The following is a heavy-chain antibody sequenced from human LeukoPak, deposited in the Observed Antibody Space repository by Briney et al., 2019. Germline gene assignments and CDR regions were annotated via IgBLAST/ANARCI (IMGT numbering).Heavy chain of an antibody. V-gene: IGHV3-66*04. CDR2: IYAGGST. J-gene: IGHJ4*02. CDR3: ARHDHYDSSGYYYGIDY. Sequence: GGSLRLSCAASGFTVSSSYMSWVRQAPGKGLEWVSVIYAGGSTYYADSVKGRFTISRDNSKNTLYLQMNTLRAEDTAVYYCARHDHYDSSGYYYGIDYWGQGTLVTVSS. D-gene: IGHD3-22*01. CDR1: GFTVSSSY.